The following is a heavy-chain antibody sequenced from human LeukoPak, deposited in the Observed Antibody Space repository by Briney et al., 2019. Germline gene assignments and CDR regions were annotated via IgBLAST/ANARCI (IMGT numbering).Heavy chain of an antibody. J-gene: IGHJ5*02. CDR3: ARDKGDYGDYYWFDP. V-gene: IGHV4-59*01. Sequence: SETLSLTCTVSGGPISSYYWSWIRQPPGKGLEWIGYIYYSGSTNYNPSLKSRVTISVDMSKNQFSLKLSSVTAADTAVYYCARDKGDYGDYYWFDPWGQGTLVTVSS. CDR1: GGPISSYY. CDR2: IYYSGST. D-gene: IGHD4-17*01.